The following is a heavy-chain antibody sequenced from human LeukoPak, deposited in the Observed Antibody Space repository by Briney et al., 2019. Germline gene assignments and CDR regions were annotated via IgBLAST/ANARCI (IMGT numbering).Heavy chain of an antibody. CDR2: ISAYNGNT. CDR1: GYTFTSYG. D-gene: IGHD2-2*01. V-gene: IGHV1-18*01. CDR3: ARVGDIVVVPAASPAQLDY. J-gene: IGHJ4*02. Sequence: ASVKVSCKASGYTFTSYGISWVRQAPEQGLEWMGWISAYNGNTNYAQKLQGRVTMTTDTSTSTAYMELRSLRSDDTAVYYCARVGDIVVVPAASPAQLDYWGQGTLVTVSS.